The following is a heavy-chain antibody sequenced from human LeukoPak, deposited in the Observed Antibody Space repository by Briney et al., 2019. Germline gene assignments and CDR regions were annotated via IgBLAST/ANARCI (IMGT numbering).Heavy chain of an antibody. CDR3: ARMELGVAGKGYYFDY. J-gene: IGHJ4*02. CDR1: GGTFSSYA. D-gene: IGHD6-19*01. CDR2: IIPILGIA. V-gene: IGHV1-69*04. Sequence: SVKVSCKASGGTFSSYAISWVRQAPRQGLEWMGRIIPILGIANYAQKFQGRVTITADKSTSTAYMELSSLRSEDTAVYYCARMELGVAGKGYYFDYWGQGTLVTVSS.